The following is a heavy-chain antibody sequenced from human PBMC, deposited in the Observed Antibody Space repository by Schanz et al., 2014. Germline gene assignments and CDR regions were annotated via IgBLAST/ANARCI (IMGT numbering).Heavy chain of an antibody. V-gene: IGHV3-23*04. D-gene: IGHD3-10*01. J-gene: IGHJ4*02. CDR3: AKDQGSYGSGSYSYFDY. CDR1: GVTFSNHA. Sequence: EVQLVESGGGFVQPGGSLRLSCVASGVTFSNHALSWVRQAPGKGLEWVSGIGGSGDSTHYADSVKGRFIISRDNSKNTLYLQMNSLRAEDTAVYYCAKDQGSYGSGSYSYFDYWGQGTLATVSS. CDR2: IGGSGDST.